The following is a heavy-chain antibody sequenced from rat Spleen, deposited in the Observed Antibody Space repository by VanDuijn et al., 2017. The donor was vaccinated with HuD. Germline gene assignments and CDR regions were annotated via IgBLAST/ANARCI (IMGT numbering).Heavy chain of an antibody. Sequence: EVQLQESGPGLVKPSQSLSLTCSVTGYSITSNYWGWIRKFPGNKMEWIGHISYSGSTKYNPSLKSRIAITRDTSKNQFFLELNSVTLEDTATYYCARGGSSYVMDAWGQGTLVTVSS. CDR1: GYSITSNY. D-gene: IGHD1-12*01. CDR3: ARGGSSYVMDA. V-gene: IGHV3-1*01. J-gene: IGHJ3*01. CDR2: ISYSGST.